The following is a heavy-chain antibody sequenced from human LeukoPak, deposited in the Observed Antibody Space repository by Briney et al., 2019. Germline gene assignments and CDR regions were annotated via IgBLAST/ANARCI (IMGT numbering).Heavy chain of an antibody. CDR1: GGSISSGSYY. CDR2: IYTSGST. J-gene: IGHJ4*02. CDR3: ARDPRLWFGESAGY. Sequence: SETLSLTCAVSGGSISSGSYYWSWIRQPAGKGLEWIGRIYTSGSTNYNPSLKSRVTISVDTSKNQFSLKLSSVTAADTAVYYCARDPRLWFGESAGYWGQGTLVTVSS. D-gene: IGHD3-10*01. V-gene: IGHV4-61*02.